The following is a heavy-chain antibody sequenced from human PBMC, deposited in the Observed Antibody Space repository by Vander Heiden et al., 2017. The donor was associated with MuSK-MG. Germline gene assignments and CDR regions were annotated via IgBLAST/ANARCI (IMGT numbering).Heavy chain of an antibody. CDR1: GFTFSSYG. V-gene: IGHV3-33*06. Sequence: QVQLVESGGGVVQPGRSLRLSCAASGFTFSSYGMHWVRQAPGKGLEWVAVIWYDGSNKYYADSVKGRFTISRDNSKNTLYLQMNSLRAEDTAVYYCAKDDPETQLDYWGQGTLVTVSS. J-gene: IGHJ4*02. CDR2: IWYDGSNK. CDR3: AKDDPETQLDY.